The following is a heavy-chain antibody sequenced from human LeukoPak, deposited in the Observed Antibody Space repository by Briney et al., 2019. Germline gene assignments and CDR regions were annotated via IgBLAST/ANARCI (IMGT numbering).Heavy chain of an antibody. CDR1: GYTFTDYY. CDR3: ARHIEAAVYYFDY. D-gene: IGHD6-13*01. Sequence: GASVKVSCKASGYTFTDYYLHWVRQDPGQGLEWMGWINPNSGGTIYAQKFKGRVTMARDTSISAAYMELSRLRSDDSALYYCARHIEAAVYYFDYWGQGALVTVSS. J-gene: IGHJ4*02. CDR2: INPNSGGT. V-gene: IGHV1-2*02.